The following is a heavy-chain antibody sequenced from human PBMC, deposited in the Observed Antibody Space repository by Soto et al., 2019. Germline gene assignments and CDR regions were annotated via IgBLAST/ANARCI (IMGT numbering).Heavy chain of an antibody. CDR2: IYWDDDK. V-gene: IGHV2-5*02. CDR3: AHIDPEIVTVGGHGGFDY. Sequence: QITLKESGPPLVRPPQTLTLTCTFSGFSLTSGVGVGWIRQPPGKALEWLALIYWDDDKRYSPSLKNRLTITKDTSKTQAVLTMTNVGPVDTATYFCAHIDPEIVTVGGHGGFDYWGQGTLVTVSS. D-gene: IGHD5-12*01. J-gene: IGHJ4*02. CDR1: GFSLTSGVG.